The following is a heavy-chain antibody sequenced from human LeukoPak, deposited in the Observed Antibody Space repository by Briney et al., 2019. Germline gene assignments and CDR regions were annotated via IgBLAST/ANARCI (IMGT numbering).Heavy chain of an antibody. D-gene: IGHD6-6*01. CDR3: AKDPKYSSSSNWFDP. CDR2: ISGSGGST. Sequence: PGGSLRPSCAASGFTFSSYAMSWVRQAPGKGLEWVSAISGSGGSTYYADSVKGRFTISRDNSKNTLYLQMNSLRAEDTAVYYCAKDPKYSSSSNWFDPWGQGTLVTVSS. CDR1: GFTFSSYA. V-gene: IGHV3-23*01. J-gene: IGHJ5*02.